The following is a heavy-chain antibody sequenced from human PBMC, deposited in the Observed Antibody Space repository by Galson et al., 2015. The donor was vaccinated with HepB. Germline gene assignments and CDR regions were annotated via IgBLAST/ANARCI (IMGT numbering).Heavy chain of an antibody. Sequence: SLRLSCAASGFTFDDYTMHWVRQAPGKGLEWVSLINWDGTTTHYVDSLKGRFTISRDNSKNSLYLQMNNLRTEDTALYYCAKDIGTGGNWHSIDYWGQGTLVTVSS. CDR2: INWDGTTT. V-gene: IGHV3-43*01. D-gene: IGHD2-21*02. CDR3: AKDIGTGGNWHSIDY. CDR1: GFTFDDYT. J-gene: IGHJ4*02.